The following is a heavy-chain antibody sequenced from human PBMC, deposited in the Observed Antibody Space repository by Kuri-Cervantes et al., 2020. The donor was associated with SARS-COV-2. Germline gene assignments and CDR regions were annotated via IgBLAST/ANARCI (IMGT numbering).Heavy chain of an antibody. V-gene: IGHV4-59*12. J-gene: IGHJ4*02. CDR2: IYYSGTT. D-gene: IGHD2-21*01. CDR3: ARDLWGGDY. Sequence: ESLKISCTVSGGSISSYYWSWIRQTPGKGLEWIGYIYYSGTTESNPSLKSRVTMSVDASKNQFSLRLNSVTAADTAIYYCARDLWGGDYWGQGILVTVSS. CDR1: GGSISSYY.